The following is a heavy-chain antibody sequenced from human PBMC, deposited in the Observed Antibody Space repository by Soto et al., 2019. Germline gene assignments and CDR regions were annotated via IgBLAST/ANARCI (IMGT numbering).Heavy chain of an antibody. CDR1: GFTFSSYA. D-gene: IGHD2-15*01. CDR2: ISGSGGST. CDR3: AKSVVAATPQGSYYYGMDV. Sequence: GGSLRLSCAASGFTFSSYAMSWVRQAPGKGLEWVSAISGSGGSTYYADSVKGRFTISRDNSKNTLYLQMNSLRAEDTAVYYCAKSVVAATPQGSYYYGMDVWGQGTTVTVSS. V-gene: IGHV3-23*01. J-gene: IGHJ6*02.